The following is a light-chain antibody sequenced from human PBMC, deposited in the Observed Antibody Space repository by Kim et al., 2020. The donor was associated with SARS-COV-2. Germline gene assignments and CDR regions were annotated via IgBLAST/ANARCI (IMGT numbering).Light chain of an antibody. Sequence: FPGERTAPSSRAGRSISSGFASYQQKPGQPPRLLISGAAGRASGIPPRFSATGSGTEFSLTISSLQPEDVAVYYCQQYHHWPPLTFGGGTKVDIK. CDR2: GAA. V-gene: IGKV3-15*01. J-gene: IGKJ4*01. CDR1: RSISSG. CDR3: QQYHHWPPLT.